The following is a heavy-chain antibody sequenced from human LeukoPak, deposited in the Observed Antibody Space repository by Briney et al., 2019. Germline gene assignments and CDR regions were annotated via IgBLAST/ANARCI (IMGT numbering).Heavy chain of an antibody. CDR1: GDSISSYY. CDR3: ARGRQLLTDY. D-gene: IGHD6-6*01. J-gene: IGHJ4*02. V-gene: IGHV4-59*01. CDR2: IYYSGST. Sequence: SETLSLTRTVSGDSISSYYWSWIRQPPGKGLEWIGYIYYSGSTNYNPSLKSRVTISVDTSKNQFSLELSSVTAADTAVYYCARGRQLLTDYWGQGTLVTVSS.